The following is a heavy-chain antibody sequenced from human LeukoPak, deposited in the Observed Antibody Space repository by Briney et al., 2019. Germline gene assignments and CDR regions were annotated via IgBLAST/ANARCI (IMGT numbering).Heavy chain of an antibody. V-gene: IGHV4-39*01. J-gene: IGHJ3*02. CDR3: ARHSSGWYSNAFDI. CDR1: GGSISSSSYY. CDR2: IYYSGST. D-gene: IGHD6-19*01. Sequence: SETLSLTCTVSGGSISSSSYYWGWVRQPPGKGLEWIGSIYYSGSTYYNPSLKSRVTISVDTPKNQFSLKLSSVTAADTAVYYCARHSSGWYSNAFDIWGQGTMVTVSS.